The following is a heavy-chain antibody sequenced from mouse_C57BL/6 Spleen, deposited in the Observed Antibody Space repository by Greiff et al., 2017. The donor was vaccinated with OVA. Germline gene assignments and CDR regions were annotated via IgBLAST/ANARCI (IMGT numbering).Heavy chain of an antibody. D-gene: IGHD2-1*01. CDR3: AKGSGNSLFDY. J-gene: IGHJ2*01. V-gene: IGHV1-74*01. CDR1: GYTFTSYW. CDR2: IHPSDSDT. Sequence: QVHVKQPGAELVKPGASVKVSCKASGYTFTSYWMHWVKQRPGQGLEWIGRIHPSDSDTNYNQKFKGKATLTVDKSSSTAYMQLSSLTSEDSAVYYCAKGSGNSLFDYWGQGTTLTVSS.